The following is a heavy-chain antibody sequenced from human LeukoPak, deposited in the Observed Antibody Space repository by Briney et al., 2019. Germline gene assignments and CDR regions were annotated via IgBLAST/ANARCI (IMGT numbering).Heavy chain of an antibody. CDR3: ARGHWNYVGY. CDR1: GGSISSYY. V-gene: IGHV4-59*01. Sequence: SETLSLTCTVSGGSISSYYWSWIRQPPGKGLEWIGYIYYSGSTNYNPSLTSRVTISVDTSKNQFSLKLSSVTAADTAVYYCARGHWNYVGYWGQGTLVTVSS. CDR2: IYYSGST. J-gene: IGHJ4*02. D-gene: IGHD1-1*01.